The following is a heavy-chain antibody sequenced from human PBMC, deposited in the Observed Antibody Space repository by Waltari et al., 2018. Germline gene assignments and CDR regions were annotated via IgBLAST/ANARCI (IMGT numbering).Heavy chain of an antibody. CDR1: GISFSRFW. J-gene: IGHJ4*02. CDR2: IKQDGSEE. CDR3: ARERRGQSGWYYFDF. V-gene: IGHV3-7*01. D-gene: IGHD6-19*01. Sequence: EVQLVESGGGLVQPGGSLRLSCAASGISFSRFWMTWVRQAPGKGREWVANIKQDGSEEYYVDSVKGRFTISKDNAKNSLYLQMNSLRAEDTAVYFCARERRGQSGWYYFDFWGQGSLVTVSS.